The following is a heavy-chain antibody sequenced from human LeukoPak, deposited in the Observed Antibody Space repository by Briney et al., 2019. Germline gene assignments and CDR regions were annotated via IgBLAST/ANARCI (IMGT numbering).Heavy chain of an antibody. V-gene: IGHV3-23*01. CDR1: GFPFKTNA. D-gene: IGHD5-18*01. CDR2: IGNTET. CDR3: AKDWIQFNRVFDCFDS. J-gene: IGHJ4*02. Sequence: GGSLRLSCATSGFPFKTNAMRWVRQAPGQGLEWVATIGNTETFYADSVTGRLTISRDNSKNTVNLQMNRLRVEDTAIYYCAKDWIQFNRVFDCFDSWGQGTLVTVSS.